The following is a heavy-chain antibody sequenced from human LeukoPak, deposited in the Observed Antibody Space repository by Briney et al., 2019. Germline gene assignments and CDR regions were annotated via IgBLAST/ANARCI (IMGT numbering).Heavy chain of an antibody. Sequence: SETLSLTCTLSVDSISRGSYYWSWIRQPAGKGLEWNRRIYTSESTNYNPSRKSRVTMSVDTSKNQFYLKLSSVTAADTAVYYCARARPCGSGSYSDYWGQGTLVTVSS. J-gene: IGHJ4*02. CDR3: ARARPCGSGSYSDY. CDR1: VDSISRGSYY. D-gene: IGHD3-10*01. V-gene: IGHV4-61*02. CDR2: IYTSEST.